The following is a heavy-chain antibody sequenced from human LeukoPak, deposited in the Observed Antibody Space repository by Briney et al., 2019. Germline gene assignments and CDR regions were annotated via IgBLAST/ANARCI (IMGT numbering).Heavy chain of an antibody. V-gene: IGHV4-59*01. CDR2: IYYRGST. D-gene: IGHD5-18*01. Sequence: SETLSLTCTVSGGSLSSYYWSWIRQPPGKGLEWIGYIYYRGSTNYNPSLKSRVTISVDTSKNQFSLKLSSVTAADTAVYYCARLDTAMVWGLDYWGQGTLVTVSS. CDR1: GGSLSSYY. CDR3: ARLDTAMVWGLDY. J-gene: IGHJ4*02.